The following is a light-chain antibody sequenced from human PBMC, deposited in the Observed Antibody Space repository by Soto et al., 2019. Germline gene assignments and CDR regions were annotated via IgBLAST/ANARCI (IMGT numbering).Light chain of an antibody. CDR2: GDS. CDR1: NVGSKS. CDR3: QVWDSSGDHNV. J-gene: IGLJ1*01. V-gene: IGLV3-21*02. Sequence: SYELAQPPSVSVAPGLTARITCGGNNVGSKSVHWYQQKPGQAPVLVVYGDSDRPSGIPERFSGSNSGSTATLTISRVEAGDEAEYYCQVWDSSGDHNVFGTGTKVTVL.